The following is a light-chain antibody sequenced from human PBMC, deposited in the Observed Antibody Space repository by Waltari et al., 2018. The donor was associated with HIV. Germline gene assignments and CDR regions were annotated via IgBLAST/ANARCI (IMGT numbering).Light chain of an antibody. J-gene: IGLJ3*02. CDR1: RSNIVSNY. CDR3: ATWDSSLRTEV. V-gene: IGLV1-51*01. Sequence: QSVLTQPPSVSAALGQKVTISCSGTRSNIVSNYVSWYQHFPGTAPKLIIYDNYKRPSGIPDRFSGAKSGSSATLGITGLLTGDEAIYYCATWDSSLRTEVFGGGTKLTVL. CDR2: DNY.